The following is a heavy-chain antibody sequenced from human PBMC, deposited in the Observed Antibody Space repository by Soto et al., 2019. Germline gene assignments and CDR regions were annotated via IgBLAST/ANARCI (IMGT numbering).Heavy chain of an antibody. J-gene: IGHJ4*02. Sequence: SETLSLTCAVYGGSFSGYYWSWIRQPPGKGLEWIGEINHSGSTNYNPSLKSRVTKSVDTSKNQFSLKLSSVTAADTAVYYCARGRGYSGYDYPYYFDYWGQGTLVTVSS. D-gene: IGHD5-12*01. CDR2: INHSGST. CDR1: GGSFSGYY. CDR3: ARGRGYSGYDYPYYFDY. V-gene: IGHV4-34*01.